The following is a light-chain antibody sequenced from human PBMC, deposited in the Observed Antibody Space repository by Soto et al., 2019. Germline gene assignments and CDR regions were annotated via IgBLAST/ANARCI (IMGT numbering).Light chain of an antibody. CDR2: DDT. CDR3: QVRDSSNDYLV. V-gene: IGLV3-21*02. J-gene: IGLJ3*02. CDR1: NIGSKS. Sequence: SYELTQPPSVSVAPGQTARITCEGHNIGSKSVHWYQLRSGQAPEVVLYDDTDRPSGIPERFSGSNSGDTATLTITRVEAGDGADYYCQVRDSSNDYLVFGGGTKLTVL.